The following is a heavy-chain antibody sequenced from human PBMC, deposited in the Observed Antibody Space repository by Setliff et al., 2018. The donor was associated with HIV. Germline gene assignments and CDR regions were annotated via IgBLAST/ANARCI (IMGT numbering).Heavy chain of an antibody. V-gene: IGHV4-30-4*08. Sequence: SETLSLTCTVSGGSISSGDYYWSWIRQPPGKGLEWIGYIYYSGSTYYNPSLKSRVTISVDTSKNQFCLKLSHLTAADTAVYYCARIFGDQGYYYGMDVWDQVTTVTSSS. CDR2: IYYSGST. CDR1: GGSISSGDYY. J-gene: IGHJ6*02. CDR3: ARIFGDQGYYYGMDV. D-gene: IGHD3-3*01.